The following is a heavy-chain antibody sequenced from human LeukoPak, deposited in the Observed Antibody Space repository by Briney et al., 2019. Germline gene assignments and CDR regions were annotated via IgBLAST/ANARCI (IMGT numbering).Heavy chain of an antibody. Sequence: PGRSLRLSCAASGFTFSSYAMHWVRQAPGEGLEWVALISYDGGNKYYADSVKGRFTISRDNSKNTLYLQMNSLRAEDTAVYYCARDYCSSTSCYYYSWGQGTLVTVSS. V-gene: IGHV3-30-3*01. D-gene: IGHD2-2*01. CDR1: GFTFSSYA. J-gene: IGHJ4*02. CDR3: ARDYCSSTSCYYYS. CDR2: ISYDGGNK.